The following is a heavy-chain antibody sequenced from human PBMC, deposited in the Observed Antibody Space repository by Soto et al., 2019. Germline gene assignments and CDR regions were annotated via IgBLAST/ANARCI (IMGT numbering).Heavy chain of an antibody. Sequence: PSETLSLTCTVSGGSISSYYWSWIRQPPGKGLEWIGYIYYSGSTNYNPSLKSRVTISVDTSKNQFSLKLSSVTAADTAVYYCARALLWFGESGFYYYGMDVWGQGTTVTVSS. V-gene: IGHV4-59*01. D-gene: IGHD3-10*01. CDR3: ARALLWFGESGFYYYGMDV. CDR2: IYYSGST. CDR1: GGSISSYY. J-gene: IGHJ6*02.